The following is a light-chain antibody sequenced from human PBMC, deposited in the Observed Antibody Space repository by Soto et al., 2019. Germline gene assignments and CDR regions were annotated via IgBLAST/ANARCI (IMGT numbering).Light chain of an antibody. V-gene: IGLV1-51*01. CDR3: GTWDSSLQTVV. Sequence: QSVLTQPPSVSAAPGQKVTISCSGSSSNIGGNYVSWYQVLPRTATKLLIYDNHKRHSGIPDRFSASKSGTSATLGISDLQTGDEAEYYCGTWDSSLQTVVFGGGTKVTVL. J-gene: IGLJ2*01. CDR1: SSNIGGNY. CDR2: DNH.